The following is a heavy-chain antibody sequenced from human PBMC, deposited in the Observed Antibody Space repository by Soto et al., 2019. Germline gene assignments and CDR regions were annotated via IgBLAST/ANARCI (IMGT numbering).Heavy chain of an antibody. J-gene: IGHJ6*02. D-gene: IGHD5-12*01. CDR1: GFTFSSYA. Sequence: AGGSLRLSCAASGFTFSSYAMSWVRQAPGKGLEWVSAISGSGGSTYYADSVKGRFTISRDNSKNTLYLQMNSLRAEDTAVYYCAKDRGIVATILYYYYGMDVWGQGTTVTVSS. V-gene: IGHV3-23*01. CDR3: AKDRGIVATILYYYYGMDV. CDR2: ISGSGGST.